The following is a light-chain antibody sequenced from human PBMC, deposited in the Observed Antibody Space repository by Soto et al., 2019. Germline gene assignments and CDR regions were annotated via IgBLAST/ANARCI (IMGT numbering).Light chain of an antibody. CDR1: SSDVGGYKY. CDR2: EVS. J-gene: IGLJ1*01. CDR3: SSYTSSSTLVV. Sequence: QSVLTQPASVSGSPGQSITISFAGTSSDVGGYKYVSWYQQHPGRAPKLMIYEVSNRPSGVSNRFSGSKSGNTASLTISGLQAEDEADYHCSSYTSSSTLVVFGTGTKLTVL. V-gene: IGLV2-14*01.